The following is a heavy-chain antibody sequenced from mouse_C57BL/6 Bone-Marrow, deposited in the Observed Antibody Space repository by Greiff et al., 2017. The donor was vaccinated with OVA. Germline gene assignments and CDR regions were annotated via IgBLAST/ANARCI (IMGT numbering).Heavy chain of an antibody. CDR1: GFNIKDDY. J-gene: IGHJ3*01. Sequence: VQLKQSGAELVRPGASVKLSCTASGFNIKDDYMHWVKQRPEQGLEWIGWIDPENGDTEYASKFQGKGTITADTSSNTAYLQLSSLTAEDTAVYYCTTYYGSPWFAYWGQGTLVTVSA. D-gene: IGHD1-1*01. CDR2: IDPENGDT. CDR3: TTYYGSPWFAY. V-gene: IGHV14-4*01.